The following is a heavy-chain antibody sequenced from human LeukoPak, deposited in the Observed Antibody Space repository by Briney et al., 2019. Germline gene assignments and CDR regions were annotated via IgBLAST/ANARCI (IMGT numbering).Heavy chain of an antibody. CDR3: ARATAAAGGYYYYYMDV. Sequence: ASVKVSCKASGYTFTGYYMHWVRQAPGQGLEWMGWINPNSGGTNYAQKFQGRVTMTRDTSISTAYMELSSLRSEDTAVYYCARATAAAGGYYYYYMDVWGKGTTVTVSS. CDR2: INPNSGGT. D-gene: IGHD6-13*01. CDR1: GYTFTGYY. J-gene: IGHJ6*03. V-gene: IGHV1-2*02.